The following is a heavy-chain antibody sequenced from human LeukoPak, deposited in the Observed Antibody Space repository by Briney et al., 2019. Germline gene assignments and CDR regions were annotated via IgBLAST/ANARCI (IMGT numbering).Heavy chain of an antibody. CDR3: ARGDHEYYFDY. D-gene: IGHD1-14*01. Sequence: SQTLSLTCTVSGGSISCGDYYWSWIRQPPGKGLEWIGEINHSGSTNYNPPLKSRVTISVDTSKNQFSLKLSSVTAADTAVYYCARGDHEYYFDYWGQGTLVTVSS. CDR1: GGSISCGDYY. CDR2: INHSGST. V-gene: IGHV4-34*01. J-gene: IGHJ4*02.